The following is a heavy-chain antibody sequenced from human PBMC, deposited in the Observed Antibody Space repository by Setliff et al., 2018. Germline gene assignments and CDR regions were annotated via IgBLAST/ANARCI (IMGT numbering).Heavy chain of an antibody. V-gene: IGHV4-61*02. Sequence: SQTLSLTCAVSGGSITSGSYYWSWIRQPAGEGLEWIGRLHTSGATDCNPSLKGRVTISADTSTNHFSLKLTSVTAADTAVYYCARDNTIVGATDYWGQGALVTVSS. CDR2: LHTSGAT. CDR3: ARDNTIVGATDY. J-gene: IGHJ4*02. CDR1: GGSITSGSYY. D-gene: IGHD1-26*01.